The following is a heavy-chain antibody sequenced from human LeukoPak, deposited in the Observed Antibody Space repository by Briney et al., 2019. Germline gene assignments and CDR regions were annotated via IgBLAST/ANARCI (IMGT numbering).Heavy chain of an antibody. Sequence: GGSLRLSCAASGFTVSSNYMSWVRQAPGKGLEWVSSIGGSSTSIYYADSVKGRFTISRDNAKNSLYLQMNRLRAEDTAVYFCAREAEEAFDYWGQGTLVTVSS. J-gene: IGHJ4*02. V-gene: IGHV3-21*01. CDR1: GFTVSSNY. CDR3: AREAEEAFDY. CDR2: IGGSSTSI.